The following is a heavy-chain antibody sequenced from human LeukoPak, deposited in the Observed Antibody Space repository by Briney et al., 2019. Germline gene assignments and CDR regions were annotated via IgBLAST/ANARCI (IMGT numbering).Heavy chain of an antibody. Sequence: KPSETLSLTCTVSGGSISSYYWSWIWQPPGKGLEWIGYIYYSGSTNYNPSLKSRVTISVDTSKNQFSLKLSSVTAADTAVYYCARVGSSWYGGDYYFDYWGQGTLVTVSS. CDR2: IYYSGST. CDR3: ARVGSSWYGGDYYFDY. CDR1: GGSISSYY. J-gene: IGHJ4*02. V-gene: IGHV4-59*01. D-gene: IGHD6-13*01.